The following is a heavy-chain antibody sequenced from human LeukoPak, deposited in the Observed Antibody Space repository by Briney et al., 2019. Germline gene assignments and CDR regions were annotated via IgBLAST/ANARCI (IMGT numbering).Heavy chain of an antibody. D-gene: IGHD6-19*01. CDR3: ARGEGTLAGRRWPYQYYYYIDV. CDR2: INHSGSA. CDR1: GGSFSDYY. V-gene: IGHV4-34*01. Sequence: SETLSLTCVVYGGSFSDYYWSRVRQPPGTGLEGIGEINHSGSAKYNPSLNSRVTMSIHTSNDQFSLKLSSVTAADTAVYYCARGEGTLAGRRWPYQYYYYIDVWGKGTTVTVSS. J-gene: IGHJ6*03.